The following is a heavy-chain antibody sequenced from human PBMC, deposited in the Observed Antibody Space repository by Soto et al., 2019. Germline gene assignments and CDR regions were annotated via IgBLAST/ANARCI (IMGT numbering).Heavy chain of an antibody. CDR3: AKDRGRGYDWFDC. J-gene: IGHJ5*01. CDR1: GFTFSSYA. CDR2: ISGSGGST. V-gene: IGHV3-23*01. D-gene: IGHD5-12*01. Sequence: EVQLLESGGGLVQPGGSLRLSCAASGFTFSSYAMSWVRQAPGKGLEWVSAISGSGGSTFYADSVKGRFTISRDTSKNTLFLQMNSLRAEDTAVYYCAKDRGRGYDWFDCWGQGTLVTVSS.